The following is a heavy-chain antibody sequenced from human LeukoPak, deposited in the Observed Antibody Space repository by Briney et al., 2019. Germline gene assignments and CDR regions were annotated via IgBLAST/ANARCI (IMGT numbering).Heavy chain of an antibody. V-gene: IGHV3-23*01. D-gene: IGHD1-26*01. Sequence: PGGSLGLSCAASRFTFNRYSISWVRQAPGKGLQWVSSISSSGGGTHYASSVGGRFTISRDNSKDTVFLKMNGLRVEDTAIYYCAKWDENFYYMDVWGQGTTVTVSS. J-gene: IGHJ6*03. CDR2: ISSSGGGT. CDR1: RFTFNRYS. CDR3: AKWDENFYYMDV.